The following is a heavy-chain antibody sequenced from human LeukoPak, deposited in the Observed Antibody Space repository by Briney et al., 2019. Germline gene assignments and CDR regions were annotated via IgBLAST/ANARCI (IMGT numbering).Heavy chain of an antibody. CDR2: ISSSGSTI. J-gene: IGHJ3*02. V-gene: IGHV3-48*03. D-gene: IGHD3-22*01. Sequence: GGSLRLSCAASGFTFSSYEMNWVRQAPGKGLEWVSYISSSGSTIYYADSVKGRFTISRDNAKNSLYLQMNSLRAEDTAVYYCARDVSYYDSSGYRYAFDIWGQGTMVTVSS. CDR1: GFTFSSYE. CDR3: ARDVSYYDSSGYRYAFDI.